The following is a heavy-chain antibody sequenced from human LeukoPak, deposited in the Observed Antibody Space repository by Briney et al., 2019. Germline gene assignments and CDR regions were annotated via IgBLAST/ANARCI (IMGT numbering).Heavy chain of an antibody. J-gene: IGHJ3*02. CDR3: ARVRGKGHMVRAHAFDI. D-gene: IGHD3-10*01. CDR2: ISYDGSNK. Sequence: GGSLRLSCAASGFTFSSYAMHWVRQAPGKGLEWVSVISYDGSNKYYAGSVKGRFTISRDNSKYTLYLQMNSLRAEDTAVYYCARVRGKGHMVRAHAFDIWGQGTMVTVSS. CDR1: GFTFSSYA. V-gene: IGHV3-30-3*01.